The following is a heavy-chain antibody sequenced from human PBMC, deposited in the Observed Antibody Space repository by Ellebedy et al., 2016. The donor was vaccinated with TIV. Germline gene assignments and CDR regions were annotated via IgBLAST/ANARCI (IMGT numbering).Heavy chain of an antibody. CDR2: INPSGGST. V-gene: IGHV1-46*01. D-gene: IGHD4-23*01. CDR3: ARDGYGGNGEYDAFDI. J-gene: IGHJ3*02. CDR1: GYTFTNYY. Sequence: AASVKVSCKASGYTFTNYYMHWVRQAPGQGLEWMGLINPSGGSTSYAQRFQGRVTMTRDTSISTAYMELSRLRSDDTAVYYCARDGYGGNGEYDAFDIWGQGTMVTVSS.